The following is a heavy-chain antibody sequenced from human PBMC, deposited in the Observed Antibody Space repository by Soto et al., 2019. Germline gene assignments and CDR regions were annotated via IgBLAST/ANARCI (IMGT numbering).Heavy chain of an antibody. D-gene: IGHD7-27*01. Sequence: SETLSLTCAVSGGSISSSNWWSWVRQPPGKGLEWIWEIYHSGSTNYNPSLKSRVTISVDKSKNQFSLKLSSVTAADTAVYYCARDLGPPLGYDAFDIWGQGTMVTVSS. CDR3: ARDLGPPLGYDAFDI. CDR1: GGSISSSNW. J-gene: IGHJ3*02. CDR2: IYHSGST. V-gene: IGHV4-4*02.